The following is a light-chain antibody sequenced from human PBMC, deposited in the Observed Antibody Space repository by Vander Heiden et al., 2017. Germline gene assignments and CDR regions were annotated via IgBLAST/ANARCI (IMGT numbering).Light chain of an antibody. CDR1: KLGDKY. Sequence: SYELTQPPSVSVSPGQTASITCSGDKLGDKYACWYQQKPGQSPVLVIYQDSKRPSGIPERFSGSNSGNTATLTISGTQAMDEADYYCQAWDSSTAGEVVFGGGTKLTVL. CDR2: QDS. J-gene: IGLJ2*01. CDR3: QAWDSSTAGEVV. V-gene: IGLV3-1*01.